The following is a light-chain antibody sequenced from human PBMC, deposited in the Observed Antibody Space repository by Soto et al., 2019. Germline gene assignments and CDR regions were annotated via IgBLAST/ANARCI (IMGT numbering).Light chain of an antibody. V-gene: IGKV1-5*01. J-gene: IGKJ1*01. Sequence: DIRVTQSPPTLSASVGDRVTITCRASQGISNWLAWYQQKPGKAPKLLIFHASSLESGVPSRFSGSGSGTEFTLTISSLQSEDFAVYYCQQYNNWPWTFGQGTKVDIK. CDR1: QGISNW. CDR3: QQYNNWPWT. CDR2: HAS.